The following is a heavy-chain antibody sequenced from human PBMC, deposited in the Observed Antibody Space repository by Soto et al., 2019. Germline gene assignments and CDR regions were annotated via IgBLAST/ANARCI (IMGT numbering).Heavy chain of an antibody. CDR1: GFTFSDYY. CDR2: ISSSSSYT. V-gene: IGHV3-11*06. Sequence: VGSLRLSCAASGFTFSDYYMSWIRQAPGKGLEWVSYISSSSSYTNYADSVKGRFTISRGNAKNSLYLQMNSLRAEDTAVYYCASWTTVTLNYWGQGTLVTVSS. CDR3: ASWTTVTLNY. J-gene: IGHJ4*02. D-gene: IGHD4-4*01.